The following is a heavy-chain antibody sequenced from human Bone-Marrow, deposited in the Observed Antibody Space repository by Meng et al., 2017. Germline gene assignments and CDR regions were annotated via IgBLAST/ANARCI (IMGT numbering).Heavy chain of an antibody. D-gene: IGHD3-22*01. CDR2: IFYSGST. CDR3: ARAQSGDYNSSGYYTYFDY. V-gene: IGHV4-59*12. CDR1: GGSISSYY. J-gene: IGHJ4*02. Sequence: SETLSLTCTVSGGSISSYYWSWIRQPPGKGLEWIGNIFYSGSTYYTPSLKSRVTISVDTSKNQFSLKLTSVTAADTAVYYCARAQSGDYNSSGYYTYFDYWGQGTLVTVSS.